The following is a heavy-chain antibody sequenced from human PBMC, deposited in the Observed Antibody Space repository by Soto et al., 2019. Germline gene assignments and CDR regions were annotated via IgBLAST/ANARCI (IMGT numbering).Heavy chain of an antibody. CDR1: GVSISDTGYY. Sequence: SETLSLTCTVSGVSISDTGYYWGWIRQPPGKGLEWIGTIYFNGNTFYNPSLKSRLTISVDTSKNQISLRLTSVTAADTAVYYCARQGSYWGQGTLVTVSS. CDR3: ARQGSY. CDR2: IYFNGNT. J-gene: IGHJ4*02. V-gene: IGHV4-39*01.